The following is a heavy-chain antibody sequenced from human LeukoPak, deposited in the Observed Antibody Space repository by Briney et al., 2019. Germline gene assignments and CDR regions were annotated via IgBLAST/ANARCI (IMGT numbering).Heavy chain of an antibody. Sequence: PGGSLRLSCAASGFMFSSYWMHWVRQAPGEGLVWVSRISSDGSITNYADSVKGRFTISRDNAKNTLYLQMNSLRAEDTAVYYCARVRATFSPHFDNWGQGTLVTVSS. CDR2: ISSDGSIT. V-gene: IGHV3-74*01. CDR1: GFMFSSYW. J-gene: IGHJ4*02. D-gene: IGHD5-12*01. CDR3: ARVRATFSPHFDN.